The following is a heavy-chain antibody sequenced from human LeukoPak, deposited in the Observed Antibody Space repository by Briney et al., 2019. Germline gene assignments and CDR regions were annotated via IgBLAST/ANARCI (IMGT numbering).Heavy chain of an antibody. CDR2: IYPGDSDT. V-gene: IGHV5-51*01. J-gene: IGHJ5*02. D-gene: IGHD3-9*01. CDR3: AREARYYDILTGPNWFDP. Sequence: AGESLKISCKGSGYSFTSYWIGWVRQMPGKGLEWMGIIYPGDSDTRYSPSFQGQVTISADKSISTAYLQWSSLKASDTAMYYCAREARYYDILTGPNWFDPWGRGTLVTVSS. CDR1: GYSFTSYW.